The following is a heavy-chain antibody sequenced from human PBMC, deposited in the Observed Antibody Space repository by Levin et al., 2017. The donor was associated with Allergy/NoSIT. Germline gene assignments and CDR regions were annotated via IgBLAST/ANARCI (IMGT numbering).Heavy chain of an antibody. Sequence: GESLKISCKASGYTFTGYYMHWVRQAPGQGLEWMGWINPNSGGTNYAQKFQGRVTMTRDTSISTAYMELSRLRSDDTAVYYCARGAVRSGYFSRPFDYWGQGTLVTVSS. D-gene: IGHD3-3*01. CDR3: ARGAVRSGYFSRPFDY. CDR1: GYTFTGYY. J-gene: IGHJ4*02. CDR2: INPNSGGT. V-gene: IGHV1-2*02.